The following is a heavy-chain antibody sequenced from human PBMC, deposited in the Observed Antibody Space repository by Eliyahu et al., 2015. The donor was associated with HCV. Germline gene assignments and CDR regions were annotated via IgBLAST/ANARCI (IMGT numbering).Heavy chain of an antibody. Sequence: QLQLQESGPRLVKPSETLSLTCTVSGGSISSSSYYWCWIRQPPGKGLEWIGGFHFSGSTYYNPSLKSRVTISVDTSKNQFSLKLSSVTAADTAVYYCARRQAGLYNYWGQGTLVTVSS. D-gene: IGHD3/OR15-3a*01. CDR1: GGSISSSSYY. J-gene: IGHJ4*02. V-gene: IGHV4-39*01. CDR3: ARRQAGLYNY. CDR2: FHFSGST.